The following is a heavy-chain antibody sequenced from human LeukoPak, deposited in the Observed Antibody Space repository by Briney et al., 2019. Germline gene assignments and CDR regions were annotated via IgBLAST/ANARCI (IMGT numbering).Heavy chain of an antibody. J-gene: IGHJ2*01. V-gene: IGHV4-59*08. D-gene: IGHD6-19*01. CDR2: IYYSGST. CDR1: GGSISSYY. CDR3: ARRYPGYSSGWYGTWYFDL. Sequence: SETLSLTCTVSGGSISSYYWSWIRQPPGKGLEWIGYIYYSGSTNYNPSLKSRVTISVDTSKNQFSLKLGSVTAADTAVYYCARRYPGYSSGWYGTWYFDLWGRGTLVTVSS.